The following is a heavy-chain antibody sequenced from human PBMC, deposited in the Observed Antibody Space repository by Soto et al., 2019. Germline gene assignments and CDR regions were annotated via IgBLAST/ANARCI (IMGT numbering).Heavy chain of an antibody. D-gene: IGHD2-15*01. Sequence: SETLSRTCTVSGGSISSSSYYWGWIRQPPGKGLEWIGSIYYSGSTYYDPSLKSRVTISVDTSKNQFSLKLSSVTAADTAVYYCARGPRKVVAATRVGYFQHWGQGTLVTVSS. CDR1: GGSISSSSYY. CDR2: IYYSGST. V-gene: IGHV4-39*07. CDR3: ARGPRKVVAATRVGYFQH. J-gene: IGHJ1*01.